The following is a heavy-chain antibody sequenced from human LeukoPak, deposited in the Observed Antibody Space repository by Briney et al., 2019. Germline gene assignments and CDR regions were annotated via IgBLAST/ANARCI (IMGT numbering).Heavy chain of an antibody. CDR2: ISSSSSYI. J-gene: IGHJ4*02. Sequence: PGGSLRLSCAASGFTYNSYSVNWVRPAQGKGLEGFLSISSSSSYIYHEDSVKGGFTISRDNAKNSLYLKMNSLRAEDTAVYYCARGRYYDSSGNNFDYWGQGTLVTVSS. D-gene: IGHD3-22*01. CDR3: ARGRYYDSSGNNFDY. V-gene: IGHV3-21*01. CDR1: GFTYNSYS.